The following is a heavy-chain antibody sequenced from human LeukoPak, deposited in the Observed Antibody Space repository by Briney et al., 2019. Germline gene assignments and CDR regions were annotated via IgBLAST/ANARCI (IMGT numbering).Heavy chain of an antibody. D-gene: IGHD5-12*01. Sequence: GESLKISCKGSGYSCTSYWIGWVRQMPGKGLEWMGIIYPGDSDTRYSPSFQGQVTISADKSISTAYLQWSSLKASDTAMYYCARQDNSGYSGYDHFDYWGQGTLVTVSS. V-gene: IGHV5-51*01. CDR2: IYPGDSDT. J-gene: IGHJ4*02. CDR3: ARQDNSGYSGYDHFDY. CDR1: GYSCTSYW.